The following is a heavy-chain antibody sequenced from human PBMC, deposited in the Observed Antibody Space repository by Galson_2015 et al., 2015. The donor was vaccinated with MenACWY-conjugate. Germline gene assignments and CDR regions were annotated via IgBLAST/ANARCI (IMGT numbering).Heavy chain of an antibody. V-gene: IGHV5-51*01. Sequence: QYGAEVTKPGESLEISCKASGSNFLTYWIGWVRQVPGKGLEWVGLISPIDSKTRYSPAFEGRVTISADNSITTAYLQWNSLQASDTAMYYCARHPPGGRGMDVWGQGTTVTVSS. CDR3: ARHPPGGRGMDV. J-gene: IGHJ6*02. CDR2: ISPIDSKT. CDR1: GSNFLTYW. D-gene: IGHD1-26*01.